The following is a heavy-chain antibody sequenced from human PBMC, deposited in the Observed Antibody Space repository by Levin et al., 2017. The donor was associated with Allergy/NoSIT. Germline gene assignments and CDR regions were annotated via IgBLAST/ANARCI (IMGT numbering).Heavy chain of an antibody. CDR1: GFTFSSYG. V-gene: IGHV3-33*01. CDR3: ARESPYCSSTSCYDDAFDI. Sequence: GGSLRLSCAASGFTFSSYGMHWVRQAPGKGLEWVAVIWYDGSNKYYADSVKGRFTISRDNSKNTLYLQMNSLRAEDTAVYYCARESPYCSSTSCYDDAFDIWGQGTMVTVSS. J-gene: IGHJ3*02. D-gene: IGHD2-2*01. CDR2: IWYDGSNK.